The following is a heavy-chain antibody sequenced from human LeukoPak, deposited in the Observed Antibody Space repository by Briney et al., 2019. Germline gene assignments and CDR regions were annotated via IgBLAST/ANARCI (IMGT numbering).Heavy chain of an antibody. V-gene: IGHV4-34*01. CDR1: GGSFSGYY. CDR3: ASRNSSSSILIWFDP. CDR2: INHSGST. Sequence: SETLSLTCAVYGGSFSGYYWSWIRQPPGKGLEGIGEINHSGSTNYNPSLKSRVTISVDTSKNQFSLKLSSVTAADTAVYYCASRNSSSSILIWFDPWGQGTLVTVSS. D-gene: IGHD6-6*01. J-gene: IGHJ5*02.